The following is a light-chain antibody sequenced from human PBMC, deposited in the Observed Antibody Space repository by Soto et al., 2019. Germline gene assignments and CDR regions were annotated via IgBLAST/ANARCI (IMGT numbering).Light chain of an antibody. V-gene: IGLV2-14*01. J-gene: IGLJ3*02. CDR1: KNDIGSSDY. Sequence: QSALTQPASVSASPGQSITISCTGGKNDIGSSDYVSWYQQHPGKAPKLIIYGVSNRPSGTSDRFSGSKSGNTASLTISGLQAEEEADYYCSSSTSSNTLVFGGGTKLTVL. CDR3: SSSTSSNTLV. CDR2: GVS.